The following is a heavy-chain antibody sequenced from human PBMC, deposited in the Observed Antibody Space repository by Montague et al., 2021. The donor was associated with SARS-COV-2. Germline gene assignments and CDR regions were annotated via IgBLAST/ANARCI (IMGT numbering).Heavy chain of an antibody. Sequence: SETLSLTCTVSGGSISSYYWNWIRETPGKGLEWIGYIYYSGTTNYNPSLKSRVTISLDTPKNQFSLNLNSVTAADMAIYYCARDQAAKISFKGAFDIWGQGRMVTVSS. D-gene: IGHD3-3*01. CDR3: ARDQAAKISFKGAFDI. CDR2: IYYSGTT. CDR1: GGSISSYY. J-gene: IGHJ3*02. V-gene: IGHV4-59*01.